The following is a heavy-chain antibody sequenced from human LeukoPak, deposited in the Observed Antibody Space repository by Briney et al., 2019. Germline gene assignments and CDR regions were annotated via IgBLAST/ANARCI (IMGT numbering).Heavy chain of an antibody. J-gene: IGHJ2*01. Sequence: GGSLRLSCSASGFTFSNYPMHWVRQAPGKGLEYVSGISGDGGNTYYANSVKGRFTISRDNSKHTLYLQMGSLRAEDMAVYYCARSKRWLEHYWYFDLWGRGTLVTVSS. CDR2: ISGDGGNT. CDR1: GFTFSNYP. V-gene: IGHV3-64*01. CDR3: ARSKRWLEHYWYFDL. D-gene: IGHD5-24*01.